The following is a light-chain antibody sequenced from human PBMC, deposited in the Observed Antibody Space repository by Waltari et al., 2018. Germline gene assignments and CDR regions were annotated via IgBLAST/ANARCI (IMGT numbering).Light chain of an antibody. J-gene: IGKJ4*01. Sequence: IWMTQSPSLLSASTGHIVTITCRASESISTYLNWYQQEPGKAPKLLIYSASTLESGVPSRFSGSGSGTYFTLTIRRLQPEDFATYYCQQTDSTPLTFGGGTKVEIK. CDR1: ESISTY. CDR2: SAS. CDR3: QQTDSTPLT. V-gene: IGKV1-39*01.